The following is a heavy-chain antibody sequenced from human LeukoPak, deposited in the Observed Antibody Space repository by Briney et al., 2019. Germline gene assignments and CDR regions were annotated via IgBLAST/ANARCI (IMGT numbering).Heavy chain of an antibody. D-gene: IGHD6-19*01. J-gene: IGHJ5*02. CDR2: IIPIFGTA. CDR3: ARSGRAVATLNWFDP. V-gene: IGHV1-69*13. CDR1: GGTFSSYA. Sequence: SVKVSCKASGGTFSSYAVSWVRQAPGQGLEWMGGIIPIFGTANYAQKFQGRVTITADESTSTAYMELSSLRSEDTAVYYCARSGRAVATLNWFDPWGQGTLVTVSS.